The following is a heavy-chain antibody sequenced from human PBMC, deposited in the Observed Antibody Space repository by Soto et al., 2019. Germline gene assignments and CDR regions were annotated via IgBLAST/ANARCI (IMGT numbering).Heavy chain of an antibody. CDR1: RFAFSSYA. CDR3: AKGTTVTPWRYLDL. D-gene: IGHD4-17*01. J-gene: IGHJ2*01. V-gene: IGHV3-30*18. CDR2: ISYDGGYE. Sequence: QEQLVESGGGVVQPGKSLRLSCTASRFAFSSYAMHWVRQAPGKGLEWVAVISYDGGYENYADSVKGRFTVSRDNSKNNLWLQMNSLRAEDTALYYCAKGTTVTPWRYLDLWGQGTLVTVSS.